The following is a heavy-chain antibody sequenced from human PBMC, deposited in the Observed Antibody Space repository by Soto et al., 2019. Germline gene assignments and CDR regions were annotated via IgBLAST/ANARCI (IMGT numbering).Heavy chain of an antibody. CDR3: ASNVASDDAFDX. D-gene: IGHD2-15*01. CDR1: GGSISSGGYS. J-gene: IGHJ3*01. Sequence: SETLSLTCAVSGGSISSGGYSWTWIRQPPGKGLELIGYIYHSGNTYYNPSLKSRVTISGDRSKNQFTMNLSSVTAAETDVYYCASNVASDDAFDXWGQGTMVTVS. V-gene: IGHV4-30-2*01. CDR2: IYHSGNT.